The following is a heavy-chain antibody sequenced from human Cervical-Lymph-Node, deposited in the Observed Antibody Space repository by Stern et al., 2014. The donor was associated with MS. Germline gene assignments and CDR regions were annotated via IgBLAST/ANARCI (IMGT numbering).Heavy chain of an antibody. D-gene: IGHD7-27*01. Sequence: QVQLVQSGAEVKKPGASVKVSCKASGYTFTSYYMHWVRQAPGQGLVWMGIVNPSGGSTSYAQNFQGRVPTTRDTSPSTVYMELSSLRSEDTAVYYCARETGGNSFDYWGQGTLVTVSS. V-gene: IGHV1-46*01. CDR1: GYTFTSYY. J-gene: IGHJ4*02. CDR2: VNPSGGST. CDR3: ARETGGNSFDY.